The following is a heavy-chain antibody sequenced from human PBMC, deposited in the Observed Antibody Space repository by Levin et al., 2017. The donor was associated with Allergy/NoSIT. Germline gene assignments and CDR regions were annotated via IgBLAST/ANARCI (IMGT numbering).Heavy chain of an antibody. J-gene: IGHJ4*02. D-gene: IGHD6-13*01. Sequence: GESLKISCAASGFTFRSYWMGWVRQAPGKGLDWVANIKQDGSEKYYVDSVKGRFAISRDNAKNSLYLQMNYLRAEDTAIYYCGRAWSYSSSWFDYWGQGTLVTVSS. CDR3: GRAWSYSSSWFDY. CDR1: GFTFRSYW. CDR2: IKQDGSEK. V-gene: IGHV3-7*04.